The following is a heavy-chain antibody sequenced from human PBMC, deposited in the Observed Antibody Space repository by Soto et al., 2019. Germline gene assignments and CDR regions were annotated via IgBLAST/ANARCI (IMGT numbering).Heavy chain of an antibody. CDR3: ARVWNYYYDTHADFDY. Sequence: PSETLSLTCTVSVGSISSYYWSWIRQPPGKGLEWIGYIYYSGSTNYNPSLKSRVTISVDTSKNQFSLKLSSVTAADTAVYYCARVWNYYYDTHADFDYWGLGNLVTVSS. V-gene: IGHV4-59*01. D-gene: IGHD3-22*01. CDR2: IYYSGST. CDR1: VGSISSYY. J-gene: IGHJ4*02.